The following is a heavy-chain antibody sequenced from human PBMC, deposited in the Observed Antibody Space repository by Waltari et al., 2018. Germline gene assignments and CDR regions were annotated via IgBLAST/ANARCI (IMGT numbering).Heavy chain of an antibody. CDR1: GYSISSGYY. D-gene: IGHD3-10*01. CDR2: IYHSGST. CDR3: ARHGLWFGKGIDY. Sequence: QVQLQESGPGLVKPSEPLSLTCAVSGYSISSGYYWGWIRQPPGKGLEWIGSIYHSGSTYYNPSLKSRVTISVDTSKNQFALKLSSVTAADTAVYYCARHGLWFGKGIDYWGQGTLVTVSS. J-gene: IGHJ4*02. V-gene: IGHV4-38-2*01.